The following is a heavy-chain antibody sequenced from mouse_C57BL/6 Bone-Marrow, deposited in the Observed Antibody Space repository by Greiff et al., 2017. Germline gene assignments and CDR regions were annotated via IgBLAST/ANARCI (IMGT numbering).Heavy chain of an antibody. Sequence: VQLQQSGAELVRPGASVKLSCTASGFNIKDDYMHWVKQRPEQGLEWIGWIDPENGDTEYASKFQGKATMTADTSSNTAYLQLSSLTSEDTAVYYFTVTTVVATRGYWGRGTTLTVSS. CDR2: IDPENGDT. CDR3: TVTTVVATRGY. D-gene: IGHD1-1*01. V-gene: IGHV14-4*01. J-gene: IGHJ2*01. CDR1: GFNIKDDY.